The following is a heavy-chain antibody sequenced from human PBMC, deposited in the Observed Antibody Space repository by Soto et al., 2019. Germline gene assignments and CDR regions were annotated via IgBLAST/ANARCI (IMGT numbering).Heavy chain of an antibody. J-gene: IGHJ6*02. CDR3: ASRSIPGGYYYGMDV. CDR1: GYTFTSYG. D-gene: IGHD3-16*01. Sequence: QVQLVQSGAEVKKPGASVKVSCKASGYTFTSYGISWVRQAPGHGLEWMGWISAYNGNTNDAQKLQGRVTMTTDTSTSTAYMELRSLRSDDTAVYYCASRSIPGGYYYGMDVWGQGTTVTVSS. CDR2: ISAYNGNT. V-gene: IGHV1-18*04.